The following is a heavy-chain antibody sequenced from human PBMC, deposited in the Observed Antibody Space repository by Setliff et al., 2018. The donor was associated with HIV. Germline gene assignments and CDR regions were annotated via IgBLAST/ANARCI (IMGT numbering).Heavy chain of an antibody. V-gene: IGHV1-18*01. CDR1: GSTFISYG. Sequence: ASVKVSCKASGSTFISYGITWVRQAPGQGLEWMGWISAYNGNTNYAQKLQGRVTMTTDTSTSTAYMELRSLRSDDTAVYYCARVGGPYYDLLTGYYGAVDYWGQGTLVTVS. CDR3: ARVGGPYYDLLTGYYGAVDY. D-gene: IGHD3-9*01. J-gene: IGHJ4*02. CDR2: ISAYNGNT.